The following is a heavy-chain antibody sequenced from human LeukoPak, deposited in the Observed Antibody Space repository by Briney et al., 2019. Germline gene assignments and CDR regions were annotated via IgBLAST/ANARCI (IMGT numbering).Heavy chain of an antibody. J-gene: IGHJ4*02. D-gene: IGHD3-9*01. CDR1: GFTFSSYG. CDR3: ARGHLAYDILTD. V-gene: IGHV3-30*02. CDR2: IRYDGSNK. Sequence: PGGSLRLSCAASGFTFSSYGMHSVRQAPGKGLEWVAFIRYDGSNKYYADSVKGRFTISRDNSKNTLYLQMNSLRAEDTAVYYCARGHLAYDILTDWGQGTLVTVSS.